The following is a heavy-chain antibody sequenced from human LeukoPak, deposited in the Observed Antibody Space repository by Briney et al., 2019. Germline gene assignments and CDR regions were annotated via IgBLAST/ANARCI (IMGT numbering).Heavy chain of an antibody. V-gene: IGHV1-18*01. CDR1: GYTFTSYG. CDR3: ARASAHWSDY. Sequence: GASVKVSCKASGYTFTSYGISWVRQAPGQGLEWMGWISAYNGNTNYAQKFQGRLTMTTDTSTSTAYMELRSLTSDDTAIYYCARASAHWSDYWGQGTLVTVSS. J-gene: IGHJ4*02. D-gene: IGHD2-8*02. CDR2: ISAYNGNT.